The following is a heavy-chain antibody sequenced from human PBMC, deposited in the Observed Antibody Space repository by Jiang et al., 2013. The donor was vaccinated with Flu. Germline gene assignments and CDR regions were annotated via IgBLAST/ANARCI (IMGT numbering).Heavy chain of an antibody. V-gene: IGHV4-4*07. CDR1: GGSISTYD. CDR3: AGSSGWYRGGIFFDY. CDR2: ISTSGST. D-gene: IGHD6-19*01. J-gene: IGHJ4*02. Sequence: PGLVKPSETLSLTCTVSGGSISTYDWNWIRQPAGKGLEWIGHISTSGSTNYNPSLKSRVTMSVDTSKNQFSLKLRSVTAADTAVYYCAGSSGWYRGGIFFDYWGQGTLVTVSS.